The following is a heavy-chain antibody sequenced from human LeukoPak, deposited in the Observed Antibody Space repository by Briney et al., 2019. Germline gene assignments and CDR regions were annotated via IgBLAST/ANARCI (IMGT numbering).Heavy chain of an antibody. D-gene: IGHD5-18*01. CDR3: AKDKDSYGSYFDY. V-gene: IGHV3-9*01. Sequence: GGSLRLSCAASGFTFSNAWMSWVRQAPGKGLEWVSGISWNSGSIGYADSVKGRFTISRDNAKNSLYLQMNSLRAEDTALYYCAKDKDSYGSYFDYWGQGTLVTVSS. J-gene: IGHJ4*02. CDR2: ISWNSGSI. CDR1: GFTFSNAW.